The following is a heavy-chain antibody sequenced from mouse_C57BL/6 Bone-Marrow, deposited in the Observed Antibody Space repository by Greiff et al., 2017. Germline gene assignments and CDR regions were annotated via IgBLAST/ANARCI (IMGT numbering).Heavy chain of an antibody. CDR2: INPGSGGT. Sequence: VQLQQSGAELVRPGTSVKVSCKASGYAFTNYLIEWVKQRPGQGLEWIGVINPGSGGTNYNEKFKGKATLTADKSSSTAYMQLSSLTSEDSAVYFCARFALSTMVTTGGFAYWGQGTLVTVSA. CDR3: ARFALSTMVTTGGFAY. V-gene: IGHV1-54*01. J-gene: IGHJ3*01. CDR1: GYAFTNYL. D-gene: IGHD2-2*01.